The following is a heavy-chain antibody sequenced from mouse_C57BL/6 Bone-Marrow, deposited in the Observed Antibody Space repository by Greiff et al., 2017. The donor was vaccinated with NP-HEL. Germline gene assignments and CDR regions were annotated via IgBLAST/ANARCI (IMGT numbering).Heavy chain of an antibody. CDR3: AIYSNYEGYAMDY. V-gene: IGHV5-17*01. J-gene: IGHJ4*01. CDR2: ISSGSSTI. CDR1: GFTFSDYG. Sequence: EVQLVESGGGLVKPGGSLKLSCAASGFTFSDYGMHWVRQAPEKGLEWVAYISSGSSTIYYADTVKGRFTISRDNAKNTLFLQMTSLRSEDTAMYYCAIYSNYEGYAMDYWGQGTSVTVSS. D-gene: IGHD2-5*01.